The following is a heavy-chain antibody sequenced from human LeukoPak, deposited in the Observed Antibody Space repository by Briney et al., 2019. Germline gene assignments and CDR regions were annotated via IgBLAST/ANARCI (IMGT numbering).Heavy chain of an antibody. J-gene: IGHJ4*02. D-gene: IGHD3-3*01. CDR1: GGSISSGGYY. V-gene: IGHV4-31*03. CDR3: ARVPRGYDFWSGSYFDY. Sequence: SQTLSLTSTVSGGSISSGGYYWSWIRQHPGKGLEWIGYIYYSGSTYYNPSLKRRVTISVDTSKNQFSLKLSSVTAADTAVYYCARVPRGYDFWSGSYFDYWGQGTLVTVSS. CDR2: IYYSGST.